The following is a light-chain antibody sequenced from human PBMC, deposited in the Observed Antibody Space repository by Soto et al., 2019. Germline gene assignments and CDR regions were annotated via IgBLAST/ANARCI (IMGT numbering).Light chain of an antibody. Sequence: EIVMTQSPATVSVSPGERATLSCRASQSVSTNFAWYQQKPGQAPRLLIYGASTRATAVPARFTASGSGTEFTLTISSLQSEEFAVYYCQQYNTWPRTFGQGTKVDIK. CDR1: QSVSTN. CDR3: QQYNTWPRT. V-gene: IGKV3-15*01. J-gene: IGKJ1*01. CDR2: GAS.